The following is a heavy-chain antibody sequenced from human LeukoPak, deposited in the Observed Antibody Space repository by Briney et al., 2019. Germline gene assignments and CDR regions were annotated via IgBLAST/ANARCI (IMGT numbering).Heavy chain of an antibody. CDR2: IYYSGST. CDR3: ARDVRYYYGSGNVILFDY. CDR1: GGSISSYY. Sequence: PSETLSLTCTVSGGSISSYYWSWIRQPAGKGLEWIGYIYYSGSTNYNPSLKSRVTISVDTSKNQFSLKLSSVTAADTAVYYCARDVRYYYGSGNVILFDYWGQGTLVTVSS. J-gene: IGHJ4*02. D-gene: IGHD3-10*01. V-gene: IGHV4-59*01.